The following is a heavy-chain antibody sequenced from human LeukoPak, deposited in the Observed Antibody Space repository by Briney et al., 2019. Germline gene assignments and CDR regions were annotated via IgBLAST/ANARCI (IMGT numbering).Heavy chain of an antibody. CDR1: GGPFSGYY. J-gene: IGHJ5*02. Sequence: SETLSLTCAVYGGPFSGYYWSWIRQAPGKGLEWIGELNHSGSFNYNPSLKSRLLILVDTSKNQFSLKLSSVTAADTAVYYCARVTYCTTTSCHPLGWFDPWGQGTLVTVSS. D-gene: IGHD2-8*01. V-gene: IGHV4-34*01. CDR2: LNHSGSF. CDR3: ARVTYCTTTSCHPLGWFDP.